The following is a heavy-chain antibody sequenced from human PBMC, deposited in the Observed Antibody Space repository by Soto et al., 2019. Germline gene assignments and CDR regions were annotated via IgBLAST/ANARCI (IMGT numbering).Heavy chain of an antibody. Sequence: QVQLVQSGAEVKKPGSSVKVSCKASGGTFSSYTISWVRQAPGQGLEWMGRIIPILGIANYAQKFQGRVTITADKSTSTAYMELSSLRSEDTDVYNWASVAAAGKGYYYFHYYTDVWGKGHTVTASS. CDR2: IIPILGIA. V-gene: IGHV1-69*02. J-gene: IGHJ6*03. CDR3: ASVAAAGKGYYYFHYYTDV. CDR1: GGTFSSYT. D-gene: IGHD6-13*01.